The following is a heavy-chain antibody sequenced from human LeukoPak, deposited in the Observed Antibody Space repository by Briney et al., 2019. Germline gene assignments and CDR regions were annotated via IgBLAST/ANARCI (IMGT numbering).Heavy chain of an antibody. Sequence: GGSLRLSCAASGFTFSSYAMHWVRQATGKGXXXXXXXGTAGDTYYPGSVKGRFTISRENAKNSLYLQMNSLRAGDTAVYYCARALSPSQQYGDYYFDYWGQGTLVTVSS. CDR1: GFTFSSYA. D-gene: IGHD4-17*01. CDR3: ARALSPSQQYGDYYFDY. J-gene: IGHJ4*02. CDR2: XGTAGDT. V-gene: IGHV3-13*01.